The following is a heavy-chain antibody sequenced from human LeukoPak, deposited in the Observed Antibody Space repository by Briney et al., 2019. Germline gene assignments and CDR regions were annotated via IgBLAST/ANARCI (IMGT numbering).Heavy chain of an antibody. CDR1: GYTFTSYD. CDR2: MNPNSGNT. D-gene: IGHD6-6*01. Sequence: ASVKVSCKASGYTFTSYDINWVRQATGQGLEWMGWMNPNSGNTGYAQKFQGRVTMTRDTSISTAYMELSRLRSDDTAVYYCATGGSSLDFDYWGQGTLVTVSS. CDR3: ATGGSSLDFDY. J-gene: IGHJ4*02. V-gene: IGHV1-8*01.